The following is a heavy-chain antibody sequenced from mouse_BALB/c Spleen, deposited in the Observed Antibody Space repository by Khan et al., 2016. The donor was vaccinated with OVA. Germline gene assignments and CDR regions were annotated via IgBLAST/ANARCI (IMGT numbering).Heavy chain of an antibody. Sequence: EVELVESGGGLVKPGGSLKLSCAASGFTFSRYAMSWVRQTPEKRLEWVATISSGDTYYPDSVKGRFTISRDNAKNTLYLQMSSLRSEETAMYYCARQGGIYDGPFDDWGQGNTLTVAS. CDR2: ISSGDT. D-gene: IGHD2-3*01. CDR3: ARQGGIYDGPFDD. J-gene: IGHJ2*01. V-gene: IGHV5-9-3*01. CDR1: GFTFSRYA.